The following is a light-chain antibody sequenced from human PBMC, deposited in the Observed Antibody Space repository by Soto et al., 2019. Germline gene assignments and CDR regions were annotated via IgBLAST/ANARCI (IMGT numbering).Light chain of an antibody. V-gene: IGLV1-47*01. Sequence: QSVLTQPPSASGTPGQSVTIPCSGSSSNLGSNYVYWYQQLPGTAPKLLIYRNNQRPSGVPDRFSGSKSGTSASLAISGLRSEDEADYYCAAWDDSLSGPVFGGGTKVTVL. CDR2: RNN. CDR3: AAWDDSLSGPV. J-gene: IGLJ2*01. CDR1: SSNLGSNY.